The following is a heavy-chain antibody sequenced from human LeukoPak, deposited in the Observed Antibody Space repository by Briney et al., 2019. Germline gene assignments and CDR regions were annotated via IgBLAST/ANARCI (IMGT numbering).Heavy chain of an antibody. CDR3: AKDLGVGSSSWYDDAFDI. V-gene: IGHV3-30*18. D-gene: IGHD6-13*01. J-gene: IGHJ3*02. CDR2: ISYDGSNK. Sequence: PGGSLRLYCAASGFTFSSYGMHWVRQAPGKGLEWVAVISYDGSNKYYADSVKGRFTISRDNSKNTLYLQMNSLRAEDTAVYYCAKDLGVGSSSWYDDAFDIWGQGTMVTVSS. CDR1: GFTFSSYG.